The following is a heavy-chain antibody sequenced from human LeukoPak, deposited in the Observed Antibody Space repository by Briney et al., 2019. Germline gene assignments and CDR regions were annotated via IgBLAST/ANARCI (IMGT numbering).Heavy chain of an antibody. D-gene: IGHD2-15*01. CDR3: AKDTTAWWYHRAYMDV. CDR1: GFTFSSYA. Sequence: PGGSLRLSCAASGFTFSSYAMSWVRQAPGGGLEWVSAISGSGDTKYHADSVKGRFTISRDNSENRLSLQMDSLRAEDTAVYFCAKDTTAWWYHRAYMDVWGKGTTVTVSS. J-gene: IGHJ6*03. V-gene: IGHV3-23*01. CDR2: ISGSGDTK.